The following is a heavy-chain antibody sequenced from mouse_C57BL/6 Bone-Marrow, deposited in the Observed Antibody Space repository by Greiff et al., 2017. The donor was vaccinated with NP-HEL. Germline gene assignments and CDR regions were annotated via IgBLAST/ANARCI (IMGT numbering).Heavy chain of an antibody. V-gene: IGHV1-18*01. Sequence: EVQLVESGPELVKPGASVKIPCKASGYTFTDYNMDWVKQSHGKSLEWIGDINPNNGGTIYNQKFKGKATLTVNKSSSTAYMELRSLTSEDTAVYYCASSLFDYCGQGTTLTVSS. CDR2: INPNNGGT. J-gene: IGHJ2*01. CDR3: ASSLFDY. CDR1: GYTFTDYN.